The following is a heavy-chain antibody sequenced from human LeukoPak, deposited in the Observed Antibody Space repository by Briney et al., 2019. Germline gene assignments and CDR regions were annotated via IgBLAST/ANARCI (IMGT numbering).Heavy chain of an antibody. CDR1: GASISSDGFY. V-gene: IGHV4-31*03. CDR3: ARAGLGIENYYYMDV. Sequence: PSETLSLTCTVSGASISSDGFYWSWSRQLPGKGLEWIGYIYYTGFTYCKPSLKSRVTMSVDTSQNQFSLRMSSMTAADTAVYYCARAGLGIENYYYMDVWGKGTTVTVSS. J-gene: IGHJ6*03. CDR2: IYYTGFT. D-gene: IGHD1-14*01.